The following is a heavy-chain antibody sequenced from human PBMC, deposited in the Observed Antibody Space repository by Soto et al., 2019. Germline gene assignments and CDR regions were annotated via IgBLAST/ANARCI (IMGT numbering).Heavy chain of an antibody. CDR1: GFTFSSYW. CDR3: ARDNYSYGDLYYYYGMDV. Sequence: HPGGSLRLSCAASGFTFSSYWMSWVRQAPGKGLEWVANIKQDGSEKYYVDSVKGRFTISRDNAKNSLYLQMNSLRAEDTAVYYCARDNYSYGDLYYYYGMDVWGQGTTVTVSS. J-gene: IGHJ6*02. V-gene: IGHV3-7*05. D-gene: IGHD5-18*01. CDR2: IKQDGSEK.